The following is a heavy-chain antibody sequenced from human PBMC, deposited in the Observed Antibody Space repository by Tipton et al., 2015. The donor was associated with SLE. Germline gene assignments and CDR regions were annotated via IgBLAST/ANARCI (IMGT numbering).Heavy chain of an antibody. D-gene: IGHD1-26*01. CDR2: IHKSGST. V-gene: IGHV4-59*07. CDR1: GGSISTYY. J-gene: IGHJ6*03. Sequence: TLSLTCTVSGGSISTYYWSWIRQSPGKGLEWIGYIHKSGSTHYHPSLKSRVTISVDTSKNQFSLKLSSVTAADTAVYYCARGGLGVSYYYYMDVWGKGTTVTVSS. CDR3: ARGGLGVSYYYYMDV.